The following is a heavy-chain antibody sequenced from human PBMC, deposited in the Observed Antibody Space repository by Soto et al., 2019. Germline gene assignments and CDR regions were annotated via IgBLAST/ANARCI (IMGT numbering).Heavy chain of an antibody. V-gene: IGHV4-31*03. J-gene: IGHJ4*02. D-gene: IGHD3-22*01. CDR2: IYYSGST. Sequence: QVQLQESGPGLVKPSQTLSLTCTVSGGSISSGGYYWSWIRQHPGKGLEWIGYIYYSGSTYYNPSLKSRVTISVDTSKNQFSLKLSSLTDADTAVYYCARDPSRSGSYYDYWGQGTLVTVSS. CDR1: GGSISSGGYY. CDR3: ARDPSRSGSYYDY.